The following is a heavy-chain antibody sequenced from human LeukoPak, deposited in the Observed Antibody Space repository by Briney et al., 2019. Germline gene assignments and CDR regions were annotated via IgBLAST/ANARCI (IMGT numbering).Heavy chain of an antibody. D-gene: IGHD3-3*01. CDR1: GFTFSSYE. J-gene: IGHJ6*03. Sequence: GGSLRLSCAASGFTFSSYEMNWVRQAPGKGLEWVSYISSSGSTIYYADSVKGRFTISRDNSKNTLYLQTNSLRAEDTAVYYCAKAADDRYYDFWSGYYTGGGDYYYYYMDVWGKGTTVTVSS. V-gene: IGHV3-48*03. CDR3: AKAADDRYYDFWSGYYTGGGDYYYYYMDV. CDR2: ISSSGSTI.